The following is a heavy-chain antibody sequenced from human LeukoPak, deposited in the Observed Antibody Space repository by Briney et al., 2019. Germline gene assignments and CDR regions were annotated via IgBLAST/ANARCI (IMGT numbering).Heavy chain of an antibody. Sequence: GASVKVSCKASGYTFTSYYMHWVRQAPGQGLEWMGWINPNSGGTNYAQKFQGRVTMTRDTSISTAYMELSRLRSGDTAVYYCATFRTSSSWYLYGTAFDIWGQGTMVTVSS. CDR1: GYTFTSYY. D-gene: IGHD6-13*01. CDR3: ATFRTSSSWYLYGTAFDI. CDR2: INPNSGGT. J-gene: IGHJ3*02. V-gene: IGHV1-2*02.